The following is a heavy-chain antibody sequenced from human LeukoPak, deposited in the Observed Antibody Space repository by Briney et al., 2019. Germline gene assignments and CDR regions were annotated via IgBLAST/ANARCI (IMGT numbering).Heavy chain of an antibody. Sequence: GGSLRLSCAASGFTFSSYGMHWVRQAPGKGLEWVAVISYDGSNKYYADSVKGRFTISRDNSKNTLYLQMNSLRAEDTAVYYCAKDLLEWELLPPFDYWGQGTLVTVSS. CDR2: ISYDGSNK. J-gene: IGHJ4*02. D-gene: IGHD1-26*01. V-gene: IGHV3-30*18. CDR1: GFTFSSYG. CDR3: AKDLLEWELLPPFDY.